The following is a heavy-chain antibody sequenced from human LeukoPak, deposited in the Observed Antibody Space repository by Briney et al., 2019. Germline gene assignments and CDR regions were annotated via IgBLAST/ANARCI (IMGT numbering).Heavy chain of an antibody. V-gene: IGHV4-39*01. J-gene: IGHJ4*02. CDR3: ARIQLWFLLFDY. CDR2: IYYSGST. CDR1: GGSISSSSYY. D-gene: IGHD5-18*01. Sequence: SETLSHTCTVSGGSISSSSYYWGWIRQPPGKGLEWIGSIYYSGSTYYNPSLKSRVTISVDTSKNQFSLKLSSVTAADTAVYYCARIQLWFLLFDYWGQGTLVTVSS.